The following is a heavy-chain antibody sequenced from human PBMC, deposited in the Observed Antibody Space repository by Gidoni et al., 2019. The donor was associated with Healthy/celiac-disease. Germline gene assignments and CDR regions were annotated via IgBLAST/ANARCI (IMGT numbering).Heavy chain of an antibody. V-gene: IGHV3-23*01. CDR3: AKDMVRGVTYYYYYGMDV. D-gene: IGHD3-10*01. CDR2: ISGSGGST. Sequence: EVQLLESGGGLVQPGGSLRLSCAASGFTFSSYAMSWVRQAPGKGLEWVSAISGSGGSTYDADSVKGRFTISRDNSKNTLYLQMNSLRAEDTAVYYCAKDMVRGVTYYYYYGMDVWGQGTTVTVSS. CDR1: GFTFSSYA. J-gene: IGHJ6*02.